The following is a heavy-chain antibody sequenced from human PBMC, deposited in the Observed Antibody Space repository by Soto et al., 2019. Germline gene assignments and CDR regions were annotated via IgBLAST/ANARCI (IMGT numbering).Heavy chain of an antibody. J-gene: IGHJ6*02. D-gene: IGHD2-15*01. V-gene: IGHV4-39*01. CDR1: GGSISSSSYY. CDR3: ASPLTIRGGYPGSTPMDV. Sequence: QLQLQESGPGLVKPSETLSLTCTVSGGSISSSSYYWGWIRQPPGKGLEWIVSIYYSGSTYYNPSLKSRVTISVDTSKNQFSLKLSSVTAADTAVYYCASPLTIRGGYPGSTPMDVWGQGTTVTVSS. CDR2: IYYSGST.